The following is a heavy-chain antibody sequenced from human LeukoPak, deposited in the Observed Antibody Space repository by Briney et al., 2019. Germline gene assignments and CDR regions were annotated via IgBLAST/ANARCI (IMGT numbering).Heavy chain of an antibody. J-gene: IGHJ3*02. Sequence: GGSLRLSCAASGFTFSSYSMNWVRQAPGKGLEWVSSISSSSSYIYYADSVKGRFTISRDNAKNSLYLQMNSLRAEDTAVYYCARDIVVVPARRAFGIWGQGTMVTVSS. CDR3: ARDIVVVPARRAFGI. CDR2: ISSSSSYI. V-gene: IGHV3-21*04. D-gene: IGHD2-2*01. CDR1: GFTFSSYS.